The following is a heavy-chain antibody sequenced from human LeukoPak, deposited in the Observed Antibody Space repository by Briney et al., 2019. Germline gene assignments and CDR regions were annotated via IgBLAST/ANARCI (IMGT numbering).Heavy chain of an antibody. CDR3: ARGEGYYYDSSGYYWAY. J-gene: IGHJ4*02. CDR1: GFTFSSYA. V-gene: IGHV3-30-3*01. D-gene: IGHD3-22*01. CDR2: ISYGGSNK. Sequence: PGGSLRLSCAASGFTFSSYAMHWVRQAPGKGLEWVAVISYGGSNKYYADSVKGRFTISRDNSKNTLYLQMNSLRAEDTAVYYCARGEGYYYDSSGYYWAYWGQGTLVTVSS.